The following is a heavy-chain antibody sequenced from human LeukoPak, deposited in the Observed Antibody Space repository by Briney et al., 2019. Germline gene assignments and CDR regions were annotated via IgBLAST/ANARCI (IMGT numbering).Heavy chain of an antibody. J-gene: IGHJ4*02. CDR3: ARIRAYGSGSYLDY. CDR1: GGSISSGGYY. D-gene: IGHD3-10*01. CDR2: IYYSGST. V-gene: IGHV4-31*03. Sequence: PSQTLSLTCTVSGGSISSGGYYWSWIRQHPGKGLEWIEYIYYSGSTYYNPSLKSRVTISVDTSKNQFSLKLSSVTAADTAVYYCARIRAYGSGSYLDYWGQGTLVTVSS.